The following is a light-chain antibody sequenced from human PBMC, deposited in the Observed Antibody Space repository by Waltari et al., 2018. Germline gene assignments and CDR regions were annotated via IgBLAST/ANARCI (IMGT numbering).Light chain of an antibody. CDR3: QQYFITPFT. J-gene: IGKJ3*01. V-gene: IGKV4-1*01. CDR1: QSIMYSSNNKNF. CDR2: WAS. Sequence: DIVMSQSPDSLAVSLGERATINCRSSQSIMYSSNNKNFLAWYQQKPGQSPKLLIYWASTRQSGVPDRFPGSWSGTDFTLTITSVQPEDVAIYYCQQYFITPFTFGPGTKVEIK.